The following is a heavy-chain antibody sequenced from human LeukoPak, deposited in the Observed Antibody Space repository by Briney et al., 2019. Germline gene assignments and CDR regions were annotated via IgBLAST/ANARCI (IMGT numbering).Heavy chain of an antibody. V-gene: IGHV4-59*01. CDR1: GGSISSYY. Sequence: SETLSLTCTVSGGSISSYYWSWIRQSPGKGLELIGYIYNSGSTNYSPSLKSRVTISVDTSKNQFSLKLSSVTAADTAVYYCARLGSTAFDIWGQGTMVTVSS. J-gene: IGHJ3*02. CDR2: IYNSGST. CDR3: ARLGSTAFDI.